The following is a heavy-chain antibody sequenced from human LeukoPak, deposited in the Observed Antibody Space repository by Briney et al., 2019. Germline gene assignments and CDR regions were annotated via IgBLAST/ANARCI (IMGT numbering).Heavy chain of an antibody. D-gene: IGHD3-22*01. J-gene: IGHJ3*01. V-gene: IGHV4-4*07. CDR2: IYTSGST. CDR1: GFTFSSYW. CDR3: ARREWYYYDSSGYGAFDV. Sequence: PGGSLRLSCAASGFTFSSYWMSWIRQPAGKGLEWLGRIYTSGSTNYNPSLKSRVTISVDTSKNQFSLKLSSVTAADTAVYYCARREWYYYDSSGYGAFDVWGQGTMVTVSS.